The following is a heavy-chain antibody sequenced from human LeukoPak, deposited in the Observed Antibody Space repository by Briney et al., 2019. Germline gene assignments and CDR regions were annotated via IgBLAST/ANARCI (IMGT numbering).Heavy chain of an antibody. CDR2: ISAYNGNT. Sequence: ASVKVSCKASGYTFTSYGISWVRQAPGQGLEWMGWISAYNGNTNYAQKLQGRVTMTTDTSTSTAYMELRSLRSDDTAVYYCAFSRYYLQGSYYYMDVWGKGTTVTVSS. CDR3: AFSRYYLQGSYYYMDV. CDR1: GYTFTSYG. D-gene: IGHD2/OR15-2a*01. J-gene: IGHJ6*03. V-gene: IGHV1-18*01.